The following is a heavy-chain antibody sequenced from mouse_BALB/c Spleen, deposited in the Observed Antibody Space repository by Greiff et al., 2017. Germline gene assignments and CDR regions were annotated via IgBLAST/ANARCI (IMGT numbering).Heavy chain of an antibody. CDR1: GFTFSSYY. V-gene: IGHV5-6-2*01. Sequence: EVKVVESGGGLVKLGGSLKLSCAASGFTFSSYYMSWVRQTPEKRLELVAAINSNGGSTYYPDTVKGRFTISRDNAKNTLYLQMSSLKSEDTALYYCARHPYYGSSYWYFDVWGAGTTVTVSS. CDR2: INSNGGST. CDR3: ARHPYYGSSYWYFDV. D-gene: IGHD1-1*01. J-gene: IGHJ1*01.